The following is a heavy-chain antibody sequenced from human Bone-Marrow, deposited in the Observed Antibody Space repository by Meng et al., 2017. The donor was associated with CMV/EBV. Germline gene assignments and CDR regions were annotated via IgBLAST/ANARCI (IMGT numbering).Heavy chain of an antibody. Sequence: ASVKVSCKASGYTFTGYYMHWVRQAPGQGLEWMGWMNPNSGNTGYAQKFQGRVTMTRDTSISTAYMELSRLRSDDTAVYYCARGRRSGSSSWLTHHQYFDYWGQGTLVTFYS. V-gene: IGHV1-2*02. CDR3: ARGRRSGSSSWLTHHQYFDY. J-gene: IGHJ4*02. D-gene: IGHD6-13*01. CDR1: GYTFTGYY. CDR2: MNPNSGNT.